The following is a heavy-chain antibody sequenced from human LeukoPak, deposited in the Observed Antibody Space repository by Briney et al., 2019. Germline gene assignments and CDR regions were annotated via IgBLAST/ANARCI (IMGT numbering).Heavy chain of an antibody. V-gene: IGHV4-39*01. CDR3: ARVYGSGSYYNGYYYYYMDV. Sequence: PSETLSLTCTVSGGSISSSSYYWGWIRQPPGKGLEWIGSIYYSGSTYYNPSLKSRVTISVDTSKDQFSLKLSSVTAADTAVYYCARVYGSGSYYNGYYYYYMDVWGKGTTVTISS. CDR1: GGSISSSSYY. CDR2: IYYSGST. J-gene: IGHJ6*03. D-gene: IGHD3-10*01.